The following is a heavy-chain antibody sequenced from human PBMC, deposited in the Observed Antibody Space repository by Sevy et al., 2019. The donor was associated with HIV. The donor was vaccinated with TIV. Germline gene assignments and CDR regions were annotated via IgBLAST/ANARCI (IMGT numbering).Heavy chain of an antibody. V-gene: IGHV3-49*03. CDR2: IRSKAYGGTT. J-gene: IGHJ6*03. D-gene: IGHD6-25*01. CDR3: TKDSATSHYYYYYMDV. CDR1: GFAFGDYG. Sequence: GGSLRLSCTASGFAFGDYGLSWFRQAPGKGLEWLGFIRSKAYGGTTEYAASVKGRFTISRDDSKSIAYLQMNSLKIADTAVYYCTKDSATSHYYYYYMDVWAKGTTVTVSS.